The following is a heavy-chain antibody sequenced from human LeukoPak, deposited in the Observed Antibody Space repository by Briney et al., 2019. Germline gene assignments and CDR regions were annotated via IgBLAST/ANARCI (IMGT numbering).Heavy chain of an antibody. J-gene: IGHJ5*02. V-gene: IGHV1-69*13. CDR3: ARVPYGSGSYIDLNWFDP. D-gene: IGHD3-10*01. CDR1: GGTFSSYA. Sequence: GASVKVSCKASGGTFSSYAISWVRQAPGQGLEWMGGIIPIFGTANYAQKFQGRVTITADESTSTAYMELSSLRSEDTAVYYCARVPYGSGSYIDLNWFDPWGQGTLVTVSS. CDR2: IIPIFGTA.